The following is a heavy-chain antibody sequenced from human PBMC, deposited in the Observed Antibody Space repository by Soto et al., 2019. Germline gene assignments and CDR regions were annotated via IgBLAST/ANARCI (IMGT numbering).Heavy chain of an antibody. CDR1: GGTFSSYA. D-gene: IGHD5-12*01. CDR3: SRDIQDGYNFSGWFDP. J-gene: IGHJ5*02. CDR2: IIPIFGTA. Sequence: QVQLVQSGAEVKKPGSSVKVSCKASGGTFSSYAISWVRQAPGQGLEWMGGIIPIFGTANYAQKFQGRVTITADESTSTAYMELSSLRSEDTAVYYCSRDIQDGYNFSGWFDPWGQGTLVTVSS. V-gene: IGHV1-69*01.